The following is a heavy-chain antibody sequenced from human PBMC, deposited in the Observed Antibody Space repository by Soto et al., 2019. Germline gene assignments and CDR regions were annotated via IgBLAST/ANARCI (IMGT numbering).Heavy chain of an antibody. CDR2: ISGGGRPI. Sequence: DVQLVESGGGSVQPGGSLRLSCAASGFTFSKFSMNWVRQAPGRRLEWISYISGGGRPISYADSVKGRFTISRDNAKNSLYLQMDSLTDEDTAVYYCARDLGWAFDSWGQGTLVTVSS. J-gene: IGHJ4*02. CDR3: ARDLGWAFDS. D-gene: IGHD6-19*01. CDR1: GFTFSKFS. V-gene: IGHV3-48*02.